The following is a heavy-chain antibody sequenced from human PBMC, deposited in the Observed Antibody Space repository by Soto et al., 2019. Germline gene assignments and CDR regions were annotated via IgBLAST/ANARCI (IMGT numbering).Heavy chain of an antibody. CDR2: INPTSGGT. V-gene: IGHV1-2*02. J-gene: IGHJ2*01. CDR1: GYTFTDYH. CDR3: ARMSYFYDKWYFDL. D-gene: IGHD3-22*01. Sequence: ASLEVFCQASGYTFTDYHIHWVRQAPGQGLEWMGWINPTSGGTNYAQRFQGRVTMTRDTSISTAYMELSRLRSDDTATYYCARMSYFYDKWYFDLWGRGTLVTVSS.